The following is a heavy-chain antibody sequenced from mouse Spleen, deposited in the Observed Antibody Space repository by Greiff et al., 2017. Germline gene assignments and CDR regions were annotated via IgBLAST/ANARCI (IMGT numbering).Heavy chain of an antibody. Sequence: VQLQQPGAELVKPGASVKMSCKASGYTFTSYWITWVKQRPGQGLEWIGDIYPGSGSTNYNEKFKSKATLTVDKPSSTAYMQLSSLTSEDSAVYYCARDYGYDGDWYFDVWGAGTTVTVSS. J-gene: IGHJ1*01. CDR2: IYPGSGST. V-gene: IGHV1-55*01. CDR1: GYTFTSYW. D-gene: IGHD2-2*01. CDR3: ARDYGYDGDWYFDV.